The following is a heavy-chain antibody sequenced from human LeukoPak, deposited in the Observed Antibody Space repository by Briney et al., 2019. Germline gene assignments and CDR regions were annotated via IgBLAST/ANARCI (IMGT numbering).Heavy chain of an antibody. V-gene: IGHV4-59*01. CDR1: GGSISSYY. CDR2: IYYSGST. J-gene: IGHJ4*02. CDR3: ARRRAGSSIDY. Sequence: SETLSLTCTVSGGSISSYYWSWIRQPPGEGLEWIGYIYYSGSTNYNPSLKSRVTISVDTSKNQFSLKLSSVTAADTAVYYCARRRAGSSIDYWGQGTLVTVSS. D-gene: IGHD1-26*01.